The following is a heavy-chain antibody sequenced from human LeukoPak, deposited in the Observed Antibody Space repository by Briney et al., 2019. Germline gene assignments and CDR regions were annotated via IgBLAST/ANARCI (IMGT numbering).Heavy chain of an antibody. D-gene: IGHD3-22*01. J-gene: IGHJ4*02. CDR2: IIPIFGTA. CDR1: GGTFSSYA. CDR3: ARWGSSGYPYYFDY. V-gene: IGHV1-69*13. Sequence: SVKVSCKASGGTFSSYAISWVRHAPGQGPELMGGIIPIFGTANYAQKFQGRVTITADESTSTAYMELRSLRSEDTAVYYCARWGSSGYPYYFDYWGQGTLVTVS.